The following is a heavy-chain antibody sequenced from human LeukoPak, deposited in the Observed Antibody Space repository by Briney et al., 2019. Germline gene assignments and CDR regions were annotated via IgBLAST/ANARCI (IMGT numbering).Heavy chain of an antibody. CDR1: GFTFSSYA. CDR2: ISGSGGST. CDR3: AKDPSPLIDYDSSGYSFDY. J-gene: IGHJ4*02. D-gene: IGHD3-22*01. Sequence: GGSLRLSCAASGFTFSSYAMSWVRQAPGKGLEWVSAISGSGGSTYYADSVKGRFTISRDNAKNSLYLQMNSLRAEDTALYYCAKDPSPLIDYDSSGYSFDYWGQGTLVTVSS. V-gene: IGHV3-23*01.